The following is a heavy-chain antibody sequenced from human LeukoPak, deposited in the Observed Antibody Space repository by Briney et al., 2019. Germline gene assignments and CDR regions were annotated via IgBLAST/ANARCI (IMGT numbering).Heavy chain of an antibody. CDR3: ARHVQYSGYGFGGYYFDY. Sequence: SETLSLTCAVSGYSISSGYYCGWIRQPPGKGLEWIGSIYHSGSTYYNPSLKSRVTISVDTSKNQFSLKLSSVTAADTAVYYCARHVQYSGYGFGGYYFDYWGQGTLVTVSS. V-gene: IGHV4-38-2*01. D-gene: IGHD5-12*01. CDR2: IYHSGST. CDR1: GYSISSGYY. J-gene: IGHJ4*02.